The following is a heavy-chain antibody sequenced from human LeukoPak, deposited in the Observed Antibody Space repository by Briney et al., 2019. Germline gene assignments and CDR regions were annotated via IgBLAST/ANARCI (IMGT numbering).Heavy chain of an antibody. V-gene: IGHV3-9*01. D-gene: IGHD6-13*01. J-gene: IGHJ4*02. CDR3: AKQQIAAAGKGFDY. CDR1: GFTFDDYA. CDR2: ISWNSGSI. Sequence: PGGSLRLSCAASGFTFDDYAMHGVRQAPRKGLEWVSGISWNSGSIGYADSVKGRFTISRDNAKNSLYLQMNSLRAEDTALYYCAKQQIAAAGKGFDYWGQGTLVTVSS.